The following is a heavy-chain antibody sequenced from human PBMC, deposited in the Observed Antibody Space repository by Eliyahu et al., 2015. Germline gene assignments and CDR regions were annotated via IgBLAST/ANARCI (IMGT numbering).Heavy chain of an antibody. J-gene: IGHJ3*02. Sequence: QLQLQEWGPGLMKPSETLSLTCTVSGGSITSSIYYWGWIRQPPGKGLEWIGSIYYSGNTYYSPSLKSRVTISVDTSKNQFSLRLSSVTAADTAVYFCARHIAYSGVRNAFDIWGQGTMATVSS. CDR1: GGSITSSIYY. CDR3: ARHIAYSGVRNAFDI. CDR2: IYYSGNT. D-gene: IGHD2-21*01. V-gene: IGHV4-39*01.